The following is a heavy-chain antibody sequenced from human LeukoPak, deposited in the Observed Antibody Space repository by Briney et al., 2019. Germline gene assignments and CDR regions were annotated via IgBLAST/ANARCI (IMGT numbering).Heavy chain of an antibody. CDR1: GGSISSDDYY. CDR3: ARDLVTVTKGFDI. V-gene: IGHV4-31*03. Sequence: PSETLSLTCTVSGGSISSDDYYWSWIRQHPEKGLEWIGYIYYSGNTYYNPSLKSRVTISVDTSKNQFSLKLTSVTAADTAVYYCARDLVTVTKGFDIWGQGTMVSVSS. D-gene: IGHD4-17*01. CDR2: IYYSGNT. J-gene: IGHJ3*02.